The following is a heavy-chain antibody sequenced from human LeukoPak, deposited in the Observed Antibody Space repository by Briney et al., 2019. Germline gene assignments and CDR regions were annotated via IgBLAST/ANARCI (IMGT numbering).Heavy chain of an antibody. CDR1: GYTFTSYG. J-gene: IGHJ4*02. V-gene: IGHV1-18*01. Sequence: ASVKVSCKASGYTFTSYGISWVRQAPGQGLEWMGWISAYNGNTNYAQKLQGRVTMTTDTSTSKDYMELRSLRSDDTAVYYCARDLVGATADYWGQGTLVTVSS. CDR3: ARDLVGATADY. D-gene: IGHD1-26*01. CDR2: ISAYNGNT.